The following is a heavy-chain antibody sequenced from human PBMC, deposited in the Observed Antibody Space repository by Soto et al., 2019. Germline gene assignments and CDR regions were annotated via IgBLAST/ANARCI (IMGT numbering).Heavy chain of an antibody. CDR2: ISSSSSYT. D-gene: IGHD1-7*01. V-gene: IGHV3-11*06. J-gene: IGHJ6*04. CDR3: SSSMYSCNYYYYGGMVV. CDR1: GFTFSAYY. Sequence: GGSLRLSCAASGFTFSAYYMSWIRQAPGEGLEWVSYISSSSSYTNYADSVKGRFTISRDNAKNSLYLQMNSLRAEDTAVYYCSSSMYSCNYYYYGGMVVWGKGTTGTV.